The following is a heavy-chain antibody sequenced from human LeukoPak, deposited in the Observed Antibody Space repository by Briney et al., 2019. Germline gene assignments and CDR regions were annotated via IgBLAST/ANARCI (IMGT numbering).Heavy chain of an antibody. D-gene: IGHD1-1*01. CDR2: ISYDGSDR. J-gene: IGHJ4*02. V-gene: IGHV3-30*18. CDR3: AKGVSRGVDPTGLEY. CDR1: GFTFSSYG. Sequence: GKSLRLSCVASGFTFSSYGMHWVRQAPGKGPEWVAVISYDGSDRYYENFVKGRFTISRDNSKNTLFLQTNSMRPEDTAVYYCAKGVSRGVDPTGLEYWGQGTLVTVSS.